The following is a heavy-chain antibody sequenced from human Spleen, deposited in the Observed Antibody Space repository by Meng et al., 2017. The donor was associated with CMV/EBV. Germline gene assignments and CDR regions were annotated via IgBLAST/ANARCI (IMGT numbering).Heavy chain of an antibody. CDR1: GFTFDEYA. D-gene: IGHD6-13*01. V-gene: IGHV3-9*01. CDR2: ISWNSDTL. CDR3: AKDTSGGAAVGTLYYFDY. J-gene: IGHJ4*02. Sequence: SLKISCAASGFTFDEYAMHWVRQAPGKGLEWVSGISWNSDTLGYADSVKGRFTISRDNAKNSLYLQMNSLRAEDTALYYCAKDTSGGAAVGTLYYFDYWGQGTLVTVSS.